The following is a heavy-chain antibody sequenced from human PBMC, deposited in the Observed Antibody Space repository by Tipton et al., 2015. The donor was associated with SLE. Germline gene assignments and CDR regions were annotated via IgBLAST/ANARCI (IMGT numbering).Heavy chain of an antibody. J-gene: IGHJ4*02. CDR2: IYSGGST. V-gene: IGHV3-53*05. Sequence: SLRLSCAASGFTVSSNYMSWVRQAPGKGLEWVSVIYSGGSTYYADSVKGRFTISRDNSKNTLYLQMNSLRAEDTVVYYCARESTVTTSDYWGQGTLVTVSS. CDR1: GFTVSSNY. CDR3: ARESTVTTSDY. D-gene: IGHD4-17*01.